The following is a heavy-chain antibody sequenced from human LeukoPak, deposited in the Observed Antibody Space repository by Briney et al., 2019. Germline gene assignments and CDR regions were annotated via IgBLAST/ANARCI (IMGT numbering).Heavy chain of an antibody. D-gene: IGHD3-22*01. V-gene: IGHV3-21*01. CDR1: TLTFSSYV. J-gene: IGHJ1*01. CDR2: IRSRIRSSLNYI. CDR3: ARGGTYYGGSGYYYEYFQH. Sequence: GGSLRLSCDASTLTFSSYVMNCVRQAPGKGPEWVSSIRSRIRSSLNYIYYAESVKGRFTISIDNAKNSLYLQMNSTRAENTAVYYCARGGTYYGGSGYYYEYFQHWGQGTLVTVSS.